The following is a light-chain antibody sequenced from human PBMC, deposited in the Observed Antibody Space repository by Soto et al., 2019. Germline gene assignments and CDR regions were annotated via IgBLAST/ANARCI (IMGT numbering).Light chain of an antibody. J-gene: IGKJ5*01. V-gene: IGKV3-15*01. CDR1: QSVSSN. CDR2: GAS. Sequence: EIVMTQSPATLSVSPGDTATLSCRASQSVSSNLAWYQQKPGQAPRLLIYGASTRATGIPARFSGSGSGTEFTLTISSLEPEDFAVYYCQQRSNWPPITFGQGTRLEIK. CDR3: QQRSNWPPIT.